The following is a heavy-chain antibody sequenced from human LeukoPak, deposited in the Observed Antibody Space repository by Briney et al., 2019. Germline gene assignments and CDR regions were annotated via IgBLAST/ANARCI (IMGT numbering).Heavy chain of an antibody. CDR2: ISYDGSNK. Sequence: GGSLRLSCAASGSTFSSFAIHLVRQDPGEGLEWVTVISYDGSNKYYTDAVKGRFTISRDNSKNTVYVQMNSLRLEDTAVYDCANAEITMVRGVYSDAFDIWGQGTMVTVTS. CDR3: ANAEITMVRGVYSDAFDI. CDR1: GSTFSSFA. D-gene: IGHD3-10*01. J-gene: IGHJ3*02. V-gene: IGHV3-30*18.